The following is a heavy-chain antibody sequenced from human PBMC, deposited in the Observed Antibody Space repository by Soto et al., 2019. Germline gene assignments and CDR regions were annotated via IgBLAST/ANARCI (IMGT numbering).Heavy chain of an antibody. CDR3: ARRGEDIVATYYFDY. Sequence: SETLSLTCTVSGGSISSSSYYWGWIRQPPGKGLEWIGSIYYSGSTYYNPSLKSRVTISVDTSKNHFSLKLSSVTAADTAVYYCARRGEDIVATYYFDYWGQGTLVTVSS. CDR1: GGSISSSSYY. V-gene: IGHV4-39*01. J-gene: IGHJ4*02. D-gene: IGHD5-12*01. CDR2: IYYSGST.